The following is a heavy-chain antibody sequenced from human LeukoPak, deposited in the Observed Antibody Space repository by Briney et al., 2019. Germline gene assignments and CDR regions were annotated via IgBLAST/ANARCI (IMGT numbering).Heavy chain of an antibody. D-gene: IGHD3-22*01. CDR1: GFTFSSYC. CDR2: ISYDGSLQ. CDR3: ARGSDYYDSSGYSFGDY. Sequence: GGSLRLSCVASGFTFSSYCMSWVRQAPGKGLEWVAVISYDGSLQFYADSVKGRFTISRDNSKNTLYLQMNSLRGEDTAVHYCARGSDYYDSSGYSFGDYWGQGTLVTVSS. J-gene: IGHJ4*02. V-gene: IGHV3-30*03.